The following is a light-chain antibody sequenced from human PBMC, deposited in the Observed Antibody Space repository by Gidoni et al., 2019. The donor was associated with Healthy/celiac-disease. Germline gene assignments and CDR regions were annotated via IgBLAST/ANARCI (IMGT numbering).Light chain of an antibody. Sequence: DIQMTQSPSSLSASVGDRVTITCQASQDISNFLCWYQQKPGKAPKLLIRDASNLETGVPSRFSGSRSGSDFTFTISSLQPEDIATYYCQQYDDLPCSFGQGTKLEIK. J-gene: IGKJ2*04. CDR1: QDISNF. CDR3: QQYDDLPCS. V-gene: IGKV1-33*01. CDR2: DAS.